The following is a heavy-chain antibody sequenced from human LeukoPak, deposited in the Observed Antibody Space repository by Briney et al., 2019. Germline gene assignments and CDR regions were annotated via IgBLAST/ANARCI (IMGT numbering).Heavy chain of an antibody. D-gene: IGHD5-24*01. V-gene: IGHV1-18*01. CDR3: ARAQSRTHWDGFDI. CDR2: ISTDNGNT. CDR1: GYTFTSYG. J-gene: IGHJ3*02. Sequence: GASVTVSCRASGYTFTSYGISWARQAPGRGLEWMGWISTDNGNTNYVQNLQGRVSTTRDTFTSTVYMELRSLRSDDTAVYYCARAQSRTHWDGFDIWGQGTMVTVPS.